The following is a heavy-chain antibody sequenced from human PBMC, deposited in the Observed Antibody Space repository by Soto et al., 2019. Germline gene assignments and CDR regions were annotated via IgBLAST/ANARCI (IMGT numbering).Heavy chain of an antibody. J-gene: IGHJ4*02. CDR3: AKSPSYYGDFDY. CDR2: LSWSGGSI. CDR1: GFTFDDYA. D-gene: IGHD4-17*01. V-gene: IGHV3-9*01. Sequence: EVQLVESGGGLVQPGRSLRLSCAASGFTFDDYAMHWVRQAPGKGLEWVSGLSWSGGSIGYADSVKGRVTISRDNAKNSLYLQMNSLRAEDTALYYCAKSPSYYGDFDYWGQGSLVTVSS.